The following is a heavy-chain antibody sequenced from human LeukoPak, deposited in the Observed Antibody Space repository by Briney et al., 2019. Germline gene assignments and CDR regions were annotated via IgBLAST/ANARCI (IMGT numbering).Heavy chain of an antibody. CDR1: GFTFSSYA. J-gene: IGHJ4*02. D-gene: IGHD3-10*01. Sequence: GGSLRLSCAASGFTFSSYAMSWVRQAPGKGLEWVSSVSGSGGSTYYADFVKGRVTISRDNSKNTLYLQMNSLRAEDTAVYYCAKPANSGSYYRGYFDYWGQGTLVTVSS. CDR3: AKPANSGSYYRGYFDY. CDR2: VSGSGGST. V-gene: IGHV3-23*01.